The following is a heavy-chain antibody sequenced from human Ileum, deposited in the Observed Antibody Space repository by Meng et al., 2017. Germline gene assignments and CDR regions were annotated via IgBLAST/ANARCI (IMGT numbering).Heavy chain of an antibody. Sequence: VQRESCASELKASGALGKVSCNASGHNIKNYAVTWVRQDPGQGLEWMGWIHNDTGNPTYDQCFTGRFVFSLDTSDNTAYLQISGLKAEDTAVYYCARPGGYCSDLDCYPAEWGQGTLVTVSS. CDR2: IHNDTGNP. CDR1: GHNIKNYA. J-gene: IGHJ4*02. D-gene: IGHD2-15*01. V-gene: IGHV7-4-1*02. CDR3: ARPGGYCSDLDCYPAE.